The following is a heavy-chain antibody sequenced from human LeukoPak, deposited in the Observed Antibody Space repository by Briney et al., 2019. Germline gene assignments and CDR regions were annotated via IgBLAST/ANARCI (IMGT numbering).Heavy chain of an antibody. CDR1: GYTFTSYD. Sequence: ASVKVSCKASGYTFTSYDINWVRQATGQGLEWMGWMNPNSGNTGYAQKFQGRVTMTRNTSIGTAYMELSSLRSEDTAVYYCAREPPAPYYDFWSGYYTGYWFDPWGQGTLVTVSS. CDR3: AREPPAPYYDFWSGYYTGYWFDP. CDR2: MNPNSGNT. D-gene: IGHD3-3*01. J-gene: IGHJ5*02. V-gene: IGHV1-8*01.